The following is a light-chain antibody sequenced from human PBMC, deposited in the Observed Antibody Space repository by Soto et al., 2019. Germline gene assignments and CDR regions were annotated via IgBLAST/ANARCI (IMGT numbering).Light chain of an antibody. J-gene: IGLJ1*01. CDR1: SSDVGSYNI. CDR2: EGS. V-gene: IGLV2-23*01. CDR3: CSYAGSDTYV. Sequence: QSFLTQPASVSGSPGQAITISCTGTSSDVGSYNIVSWYQQYPGKAPKLMIYEGSKRPSGVSIRFSGSKSGNTASLTISGLQAEDEADYYCCSYAGSDTYVFGTGTKVTVL.